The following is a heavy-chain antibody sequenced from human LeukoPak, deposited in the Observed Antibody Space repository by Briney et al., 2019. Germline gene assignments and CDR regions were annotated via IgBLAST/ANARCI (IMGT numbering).Heavy chain of an antibody. D-gene: IGHD3-3*01. Sequence: GESLKISCKGSGYSFTSYWIGWVRQMPGKGLEWMGIIYPGDSDTRYSLSFQGQVTISADKSISTAYLQWSSLKASDTAMYYCARQYDFWSGWFDPWGQGTLVTVSS. J-gene: IGHJ5*02. CDR1: GYSFTSYW. CDR3: ARQYDFWSGWFDP. CDR2: IYPGDSDT. V-gene: IGHV5-51*01.